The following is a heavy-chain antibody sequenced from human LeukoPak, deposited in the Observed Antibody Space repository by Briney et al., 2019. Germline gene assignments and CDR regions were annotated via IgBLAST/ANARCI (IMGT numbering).Heavy chain of an antibody. J-gene: IGHJ2*01. CDR1: GGTFSSYA. V-gene: IGHV1-69*13. D-gene: IGHD6-19*01. CDR2: IIPIFGTA. Sequence: GASVKVSCKASGGTFSSYAISWVRQAPGQGLEWMGGIIPIFGTANYAQKFQGRVTITADESTSTAYMELSSLRSEDTAVYYCARDLYSSGWYSGWYFDLWGRGTLVTVSS. CDR3: ARDLYSSGWYSGWYFDL.